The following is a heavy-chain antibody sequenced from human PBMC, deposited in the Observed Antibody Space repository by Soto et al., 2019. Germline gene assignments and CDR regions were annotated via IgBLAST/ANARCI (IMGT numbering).Heavy chain of an antibody. CDR2: INHSGST. D-gene: IGHD4-4*01. CDR3: AKGDYSSNMDV. J-gene: IGHJ6*02. CDR1: GGSFSGYY. Sequence: TSETLSLTCAVYGGSFSGYYWNWIRQPPGKGLEWIGEINHSGSTKYNPSLSSRVTISSDTSKSHLSLRLSSVTAADTAVYYCAKGDYSSNMDVWGQGTTVTVSS. V-gene: IGHV4-34*01.